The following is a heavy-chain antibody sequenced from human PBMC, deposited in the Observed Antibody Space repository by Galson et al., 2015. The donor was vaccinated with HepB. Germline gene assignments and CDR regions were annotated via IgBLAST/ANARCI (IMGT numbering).Heavy chain of an antibody. Sequence: PALVKPTQTLTLTRTFSGFSLSTSGVGVGWVRQPPGKALEWLAVIYWDDDKRDSPSLKNRLIITKDTSKNQVVLTMTDMDPVDTATYYCAHRLLGTTAGNPSWDGATCDYWGQGTLVTVPS. CDR3: AHRLLGTTAGNPSWDGATCDY. J-gene: IGHJ4*02. CDR1: GFSLSTSGVG. V-gene: IGHV2-5*02. CDR2: IYWDDDK. D-gene: IGHD6-13*01.